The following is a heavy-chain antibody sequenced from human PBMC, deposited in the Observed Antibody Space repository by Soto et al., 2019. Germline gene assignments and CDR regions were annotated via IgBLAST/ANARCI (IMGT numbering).Heavy chain of an antibody. CDR1: GFTFSSYG. V-gene: IGHV3-30*18. CDR3: SNDANYGMDV. Sequence: QVQLVESGGGGVQPGRSLRLSCAASGFTFSSYGMHWVRQAPGKGLEWVAVISYDGSNKYYADSVKGRFTISRDNSKNTLYLQMNSLSSEDTAVYYCSNDANYGMDVWGQGPTVTASS. CDR2: ISYDGSNK. J-gene: IGHJ6*02.